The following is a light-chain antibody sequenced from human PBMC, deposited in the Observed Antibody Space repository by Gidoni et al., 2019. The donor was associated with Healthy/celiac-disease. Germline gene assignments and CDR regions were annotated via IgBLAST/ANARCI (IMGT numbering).Light chain of an antibody. CDR2: DAS. CDR1: QRLSSY. J-gene: IGKJ1*01. Sequence: DIVLPQPPATLSLSPGERSTLSCRASQRLSSYLAWYQQKPGQAPRLLIYDASNRATGIPARFSGSGSGTDFTLTISSLEPEDFAVYYCQQRSNWPRTFGQGTKVEIK. CDR3: QQRSNWPRT. V-gene: IGKV3-11*01.